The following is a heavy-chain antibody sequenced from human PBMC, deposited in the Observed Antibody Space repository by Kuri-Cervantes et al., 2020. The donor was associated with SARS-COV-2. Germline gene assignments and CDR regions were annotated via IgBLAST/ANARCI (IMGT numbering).Heavy chain of an antibody. D-gene: IGHD4/OR15-4a*01. CDR3: ARDPNANHNNWFDP. Sequence: SQTLSLTCAVPGYSISRGYYWGWIRQPPGKGLEWIGSIYHSGSIYYNPSLKSRVTISVDTSKNQCSLKLSSVTAADTAVYYCARDPNANHNNWFDPWGQGTLVTVSS. V-gene: IGHV4-38-2*01. J-gene: IGHJ5*02. CDR2: IYHSGSI. CDR1: GYSISRGYY.